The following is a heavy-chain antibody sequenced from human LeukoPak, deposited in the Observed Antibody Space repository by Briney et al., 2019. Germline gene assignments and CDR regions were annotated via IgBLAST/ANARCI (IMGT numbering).Heavy chain of an antibody. Sequence: GGSLRLSCAASGFTFRNYDMEWVRQPTGKPLEWVSHIGTGGDTYYPTPVKGRFTVSRENAENSLYLQMSSLRAEDTALYYCAKDGDSSSWSTGFNWFDPWGQGTLVTVSS. CDR1: GFTFRNYD. D-gene: IGHD6-13*01. CDR3: AKDGDSSSWSTGFNWFDP. J-gene: IGHJ5*02. CDR2: IGTGGDT. V-gene: IGHV3-13*01.